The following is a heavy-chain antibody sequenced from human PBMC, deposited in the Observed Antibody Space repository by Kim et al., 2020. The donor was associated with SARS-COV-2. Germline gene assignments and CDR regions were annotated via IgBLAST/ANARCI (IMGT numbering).Heavy chain of an antibody. D-gene: IGHD1-7*01. CDR3: ARPLKLTLRTPLDI. Sequence: ETLSLTCTVSGGSISGSDYYWGWIRQPPGKGLEWIGSIFYTGTTYYNPSLRSRVTISVDTSKNQFSLRLSSVTAADTAVYYCARPLKLTLRTPLDIWGQRTMVSVSS. CDR2: IFYTGTT. V-gene: IGHV4-39*01. CDR1: GGSISGSDYY. J-gene: IGHJ3*02.